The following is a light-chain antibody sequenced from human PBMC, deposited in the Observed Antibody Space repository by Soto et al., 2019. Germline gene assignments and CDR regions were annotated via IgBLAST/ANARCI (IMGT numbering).Light chain of an antibody. CDR2: DNN. V-gene: IGLV1-51*01. J-gene: IGLJ2*01. CDR1: SSNIGNNY. Sequence: QSVLTQPPSVSAAPGQKVVISCSGSSSNIGNNYVSWYQQVPGTAPKLLIFDNNKRPSGIPDRFSGSQSGTSATLGITGLQTGDEADYSCATWDSSLSAVVFGGGTKLTVL. CDR3: ATWDSSLSAVV.